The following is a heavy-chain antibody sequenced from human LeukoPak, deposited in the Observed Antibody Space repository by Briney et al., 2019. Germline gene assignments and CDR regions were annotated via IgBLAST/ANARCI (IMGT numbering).Heavy chain of an antibody. J-gene: IGHJ6*02. CDR3: ARDLVVPAAGGYYYGMDV. V-gene: IGHV4-59*11. CDR2: IYYSGST. Sequence: SETLSLTCTVSGGSISSHYWSWIRQPPGKGLEWIGYIYYSGSTNYNPSLKSRVTISVDTSKNQFSLKLSSVTAADTAVYYCARDLVVPAAGGYYYGMDVWGQGTTVTVSS. D-gene: IGHD2-2*01. CDR1: GGSISSHY.